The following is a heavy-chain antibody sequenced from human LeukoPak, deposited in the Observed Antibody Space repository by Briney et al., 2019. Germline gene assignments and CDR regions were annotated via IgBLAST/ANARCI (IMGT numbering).Heavy chain of an antibody. J-gene: IGHJ4*02. Sequence: HPGGSLRLSCAASGFTFSSYAMSWVRQAPGKGLEWVSAISGSGGSTYYADSVKGRFTISRDNAKNSLYLQMNSLRAEDTAVYYCARDYGLSSIGFDYWGQGTLVTVSS. CDR2: ISGSGGST. CDR3: ARDYGLSSIGFDY. D-gene: IGHD6-19*01. CDR1: GFTFSSYA. V-gene: IGHV3-23*01.